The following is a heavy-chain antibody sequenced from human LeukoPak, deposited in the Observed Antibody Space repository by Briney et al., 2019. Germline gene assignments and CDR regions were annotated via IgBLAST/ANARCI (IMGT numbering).Heavy chain of an antibody. D-gene: IGHD3-16*02. CDR2: IYHSGST. V-gene: IGHV4-38-2*02. CDR1: GYSISSGYY. Sequence: SETLSLTCTVSGYSISSGYYWGWIRQPPGKGLEWIGSIYHSGSTYYNPSLKSRVTISVDTSKNQFSLKLSSVTAADTAVYYCARGYYDYVWGSYRYFDYWGQGTLVTVSS. CDR3: ARGYYDYVWGSYRYFDY. J-gene: IGHJ4*02.